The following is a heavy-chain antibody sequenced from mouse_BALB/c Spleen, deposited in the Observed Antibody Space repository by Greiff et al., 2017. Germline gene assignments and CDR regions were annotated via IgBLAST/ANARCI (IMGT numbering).Heavy chain of an antibody. J-gene: IGHJ3*01. CDR2: ISYSGST. CDR3: ARGDDYDWFAY. D-gene: IGHD2-4*01. CDR1: GYSITSDYA. Sequence: VQLKESGPGLVKPSQSLSLTCTVTGYSITSDYAWNWIRQFPGNKLEWMGYISYSGSTSYNPSLKSRISITRDTSKNQFFLQLNSVTTEDTATYYCARGDDYDWFAYWGQGTQVTVSA. V-gene: IGHV3-2*02.